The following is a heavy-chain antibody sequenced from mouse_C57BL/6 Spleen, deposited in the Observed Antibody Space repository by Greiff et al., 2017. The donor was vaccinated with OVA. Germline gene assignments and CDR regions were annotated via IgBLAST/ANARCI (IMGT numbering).Heavy chain of an antibody. J-gene: IGHJ3*01. Sequence: VQLQQSGPELVKPGASVKISCKASGYTFTDYYMNWVKQSHGKSLEWIGDINPNNGGTSYNQKFKGKATLTVDKSSSTAYMELRSLTSEDSAVYYCARGGALFYDPFAYWGQGTLVTVSA. V-gene: IGHV1-26*01. CDR2: INPNNGGT. CDR1: GYTFTDYY. CDR3: ARGGALFYDPFAY. D-gene: IGHD2-3*01.